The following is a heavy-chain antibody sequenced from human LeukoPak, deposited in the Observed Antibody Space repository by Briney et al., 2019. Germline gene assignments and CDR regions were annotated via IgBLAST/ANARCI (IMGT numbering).Heavy chain of an antibody. CDR2: FDPEDGET. J-gene: IGHJ6*02. D-gene: IGHD3-22*01. Sequence: GASVKVSCKVSGYTLTELSMHWVRQAPRKGLEWMGGFDPEDGETIYAQKFQGRVTMTEDTSTDTAYMELSSLRSEDTAVYYCATVAGARQHSSGYHRPYYYYGMDVWGQGTTVTVSS. V-gene: IGHV1-24*01. CDR3: ATVAGARQHSSGYHRPYYYYGMDV. CDR1: GYTLTELS.